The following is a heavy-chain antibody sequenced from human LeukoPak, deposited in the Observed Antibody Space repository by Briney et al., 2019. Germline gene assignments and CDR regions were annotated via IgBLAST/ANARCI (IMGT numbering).Heavy chain of an antibody. CDR2: ICSGGGT. D-gene: IGHD3-10*01. J-gene: IGHJ3*02. Sequence: GGSLRLSCAASGFTVSSNYMNWVRQAPGKGLEWVSVICSGGGTYYADSVKGRFTISRDSSKNTLYLQMNSLRAEDTAVYYCARDEGYGSGSFDIWGQGTMVTVSS. V-gene: IGHV3-53*01. CDR3: ARDEGYGSGSFDI. CDR1: GFTVSSNY.